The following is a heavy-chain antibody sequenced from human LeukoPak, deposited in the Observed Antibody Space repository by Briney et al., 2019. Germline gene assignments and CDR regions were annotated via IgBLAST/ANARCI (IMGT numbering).Heavy chain of an antibody. J-gene: IGHJ2*01. CDR1: GYIFTGYY. V-gene: IGHV1-2*02. CDR2: IKPNSGDT. D-gene: IGHD2-15*01. Sequence: ASVKVSCKASGYIFTGYYLHWVRQAPGQGLEWMGWIKPNSGDTKYAQKFQGRVTMTRDTSISTAYMELNSLKSDDTAVHFCARDRCSGGGCYFWYFDLWGRGTLVTVSS. CDR3: ARDRCSGGGCYFWYFDL.